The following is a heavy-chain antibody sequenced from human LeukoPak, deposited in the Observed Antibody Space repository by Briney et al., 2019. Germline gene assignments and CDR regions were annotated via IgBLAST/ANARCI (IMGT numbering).Heavy chain of an antibody. J-gene: IGHJ4*02. CDR1: GGSISSYY. CDR3: ARRGQRLLRYFLL. D-gene: IGHD3-9*01. CDR2: IYYSGST. Sequence: SETLSLTCTVSGGSISSYYWSWIRQPPGKGLEWIGYIYYSGSTNYNPSLKSRVTISVDTSKNQFSLKLSSVTAADTAVYYCARRGQRLLRYFLLWGQGTLVTVSS. V-gene: IGHV4-59*12.